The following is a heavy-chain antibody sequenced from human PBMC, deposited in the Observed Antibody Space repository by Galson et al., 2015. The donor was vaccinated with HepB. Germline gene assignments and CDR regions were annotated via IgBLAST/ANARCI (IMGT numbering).Heavy chain of an antibody. V-gene: IGHV1-24*01. CDR2: ADGEDGET. CDR1: GYSLTELS. J-gene: IGHJ3*02. Sequence: SVKVSCKVSGYSLTELSLHWVRQAPGKGLEWMGTADGEDGETTYAQNIQDRVTMTEDTSTDTAYMELSSLKSEDTAVYYCATGVEAVVFHAFYIWGQGTLITVSS. CDR3: ATGVEAVVFHAFYI. D-gene: IGHD3-22*01.